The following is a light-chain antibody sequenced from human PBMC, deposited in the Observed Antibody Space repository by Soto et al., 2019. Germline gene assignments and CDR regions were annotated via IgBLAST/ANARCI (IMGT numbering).Light chain of an antibody. CDR1: SGSIASNY. J-gene: IGLJ1*01. V-gene: IGLV6-57*01. CDR3: QSFDSRNHVYV. Sequence: NFMLTQPHSVSESPGKTVTISCTRSSGSIASNYVHWYQLRPGSSPTTVIFEDNQRPSGVPDRFSGSIDSSSNSASLTISGLRTEDEADYYCQSFDSRNHVYVFGTGTKVTVL. CDR2: EDN.